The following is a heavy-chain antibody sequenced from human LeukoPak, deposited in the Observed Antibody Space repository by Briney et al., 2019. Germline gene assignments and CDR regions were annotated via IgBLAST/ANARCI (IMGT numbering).Heavy chain of an antibody. CDR3: ARGVTIFGVVPGLDY. D-gene: IGHD3-3*01. Sequence: SGTLSLTCTVSGGSISSYYWSWIRQPPGKGLEWIGYIYYSGSTNYNPSLKSRVTISVDTSKNQFSLKLSSVTAADTAVYYCARGVTIFGVVPGLDYWGQGTLVTVSS. CDR1: GGSISSYY. CDR2: IYYSGST. J-gene: IGHJ4*02. V-gene: IGHV4-59*01.